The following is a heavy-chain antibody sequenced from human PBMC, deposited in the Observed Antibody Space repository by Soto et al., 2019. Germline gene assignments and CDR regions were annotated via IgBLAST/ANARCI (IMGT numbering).Heavy chain of an antibody. V-gene: IGHV3-23*01. CDR2: ISGSGGST. Sequence: EVQLLESGGGLVQPGGSLRLSCAASGFTFSSYAMSWVRQAPGKGLEWVSAISGSGGSTYYADSVKGRFTISRDNSKNALYLQINSLRAEDRAVCYCAKEDSYGLFDYWGRGTLVTVSS. CDR3: AKEDSYGLFDY. J-gene: IGHJ4*01. D-gene: IGHD5-18*01. CDR1: GFTFSSYA.